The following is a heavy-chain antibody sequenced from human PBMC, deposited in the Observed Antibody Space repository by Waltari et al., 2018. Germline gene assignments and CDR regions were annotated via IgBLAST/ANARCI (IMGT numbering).Heavy chain of an antibody. D-gene: IGHD2-15*01. V-gene: IGHV4-4*02. CDR1: GDPMNRIKW. Sequence: QLQLQQSGPRLVKPSAFLSLTCAVTGDPMNRIKWWNWVRQPPGKGLERLGLLHGSGRTNYNPSRGSRVTVSIDTSNNQFSLKVSYATAADTAVYYCARDRGRGLYLDSWGQGTLFTVSP. CDR2: LHGSGRT. CDR3: ARDRGRGLYLDS. J-gene: IGHJ4*02.